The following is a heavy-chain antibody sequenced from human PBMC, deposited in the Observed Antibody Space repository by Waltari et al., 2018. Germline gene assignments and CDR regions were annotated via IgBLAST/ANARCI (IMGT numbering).Heavy chain of an antibody. J-gene: IGHJ4*02. Sequence: QVQLQESGPELVQLSGTLSLPCAVYGDSLSGNYWWCWFRQSPEKGLVWIGQVHHSGKTHYNPSLQSRVTISVDKPKNQFSLNLNSVTAADTAVYYCAGDRAIGLFFDYWGRGTLVTVSS. CDR2: VHHSGKT. CDR1: GDSLSGNYW. CDR3: AGDRAIGLFFDY. D-gene: IGHD2-2*01. V-gene: IGHV4-4*02.